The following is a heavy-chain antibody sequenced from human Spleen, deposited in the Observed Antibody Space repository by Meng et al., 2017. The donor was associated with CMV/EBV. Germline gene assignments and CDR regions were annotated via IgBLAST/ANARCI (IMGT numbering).Heavy chain of an antibody. Sequence: GGSLRLSCTASGFTFGDYAMSWVRQAPGKGLEWVAFIRYDGSNEYYADSVKGRFTISRDNSKNTLYLQMNSLRAEDTAVYYCAKAGYCSSTSCYNRWFDPWGQGTLVTVSS. CDR3: AKAGYCSSTSCYNRWFDP. CDR2: IRYDGSNE. CDR1: GFTFGDYA. V-gene: IGHV3-30*02. J-gene: IGHJ5*02. D-gene: IGHD2-2*01.